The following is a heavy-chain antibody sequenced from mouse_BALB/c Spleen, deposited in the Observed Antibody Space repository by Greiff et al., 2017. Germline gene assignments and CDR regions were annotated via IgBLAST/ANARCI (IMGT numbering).Heavy chain of an antibody. J-gene: IGHJ2*01. CDR2: IRSKSNNYAT. D-gene: IGHD4-1*01. V-gene: IGHV10-1*02. CDR3: VRQGGTGYFDY. Sequence: EVHLVESGGGLVQPKGSLKLSCAASGFTFNTYAMNWVRQAPGKGLEWVARIRSKSNNYATYYAESVKDTFTISRDDSQSMLYLQMNNLKTEDTAVYYCVRQGGTGYFDYWGQGTTLTVSA. CDR1: GFTFNTYA.